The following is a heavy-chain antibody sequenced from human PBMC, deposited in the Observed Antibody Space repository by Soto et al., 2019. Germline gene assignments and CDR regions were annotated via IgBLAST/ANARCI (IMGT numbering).Heavy chain of an antibody. Sequence: QVQLVQSGAEVKKPGASVTVSCKASGYTFSAYKIHWVRQAPGQRLEWMGWINAGNGDTKYSQKFQDRVTIARDTSATTAYLELHSLRSEDTAVYYCAGGILSLHFWGQGTLVPVSS. D-gene: IGHD3-3*02. CDR3: AGGILSLHF. V-gene: IGHV1-3*01. J-gene: IGHJ4*02. CDR1: GYTFSAYK. CDR2: INAGNGDT.